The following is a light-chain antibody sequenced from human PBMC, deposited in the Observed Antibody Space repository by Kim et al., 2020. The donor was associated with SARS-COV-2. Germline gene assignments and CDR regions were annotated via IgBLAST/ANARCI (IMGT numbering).Light chain of an antibody. CDR1: QTINNY. J-gene: IGKJ1*01. CDR3: QQYLYYWT. Sequence: SASVGDRITINCRASQTINNYLDWYQQKPGKAPKVLIFDASTLESGVPSRFSGSGSGTEFTLSINSLQPDDFATYYCQQYLYYWTFGQGTKVDIK. V-gene: IGKV1-5*01. CDR2: DAS.